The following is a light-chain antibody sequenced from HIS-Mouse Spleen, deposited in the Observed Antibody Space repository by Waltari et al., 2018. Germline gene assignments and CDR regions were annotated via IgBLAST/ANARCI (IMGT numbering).Light chain of an antibody. J-gene: IGLJ1*01. CDR1: SSDVGGYNY. CDR2: DVS. V-gene: IGLV2-11*01. CDR3: CSYAGSYTGV. Sequence: QSALTQPRSVSGSPGQSVTIPCPGTSSDVGGYNYVSWYQQNPGKAPKLMIYDVSKRPSGVPDRFSGSKSGNTASLTISGLQAEDEADYYCCSYAGSYTGVFGTGTKVTVL.